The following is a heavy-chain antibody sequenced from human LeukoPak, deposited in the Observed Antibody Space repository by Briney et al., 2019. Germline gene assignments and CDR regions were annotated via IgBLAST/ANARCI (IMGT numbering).Heavy chain of an antibody. D-gene: IGHD6-19*01. CDR3: ARAISSGWWSGGSYFDY. CDR2: IYPGDSDT. CDR1: GYSFTSYW. J-gene: IGHJ4*02. V-gene: IGHV5-51*01. Sequence: GESLKISCKGSGYSFTSYWIGWVRQMPGKGLEWMGIIYPGDSDTRYSPSFQGQVTISADKSISTAYLQWSSLKASDTAMYYCARAISSGWWSGGSYFDYWGQGTLVTVSS.